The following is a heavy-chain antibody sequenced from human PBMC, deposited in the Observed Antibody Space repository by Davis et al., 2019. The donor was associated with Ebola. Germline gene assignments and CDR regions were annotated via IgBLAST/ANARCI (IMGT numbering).Heavy chain of an antibody. D-gene: IGHD3-22*01. CDR2: INPSGGST. CDR3: ARTRITMIVDDAFDI. CDR1: GYTFTSYY. Sequence: AASVKVSCKASGYTFTSYYMHWVRQAPGQGLEWMGIINPSGGSTSYAQKFQGRVTMTRDTSTSTVYMELSSLRSEDTAVYYCARTRITMIVDDAFDIWGQGTMVTVSS. J-gene: IGHJ3*02. V-gene: IGHV1-46*01.